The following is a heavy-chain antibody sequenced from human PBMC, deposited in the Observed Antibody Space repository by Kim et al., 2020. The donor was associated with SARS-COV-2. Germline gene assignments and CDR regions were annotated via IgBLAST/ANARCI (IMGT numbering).Heavy chain of an antibody. V-gene: IGHV4-39*01. Sequence: SETLSLTCTVSGGSISSSSYYWGWIRQPPGKGLEWIGSIYYSGSTYSNPSLKSRVTISVDTSKNQFSLKLSSVTAADTAVYYCARLSMDTAMDYWGQGTLVAVSS. J-gene: IGHJ4*02. D-gene: IGHD5-18*01. CDR2: IYYSGST. CDR1: GGSISSSSYY. CDR3: ARLSMDTAMDY.